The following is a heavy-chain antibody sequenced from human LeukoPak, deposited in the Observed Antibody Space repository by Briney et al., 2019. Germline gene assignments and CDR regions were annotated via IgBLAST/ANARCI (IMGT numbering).Heavy chain of an antibody. Sequence: PGGSLRLSCAASGFTVSSNYMSWVRQAPGKGLEWVSVIYSGGSTYYADSVKGRFTISRDNSKNTLYLQMNSLRAEDTAVYYCARNYGDYYNWFDPWGQGTLVTVSP. J-gene: IGHJ5*02. V-gene: IGHV3-66*01. CDR3: ARNYGDYYNWFDP. D-gene: IGHD4-17*01. CDR1: GFTVSSNY. CDR2: IYSGGST.